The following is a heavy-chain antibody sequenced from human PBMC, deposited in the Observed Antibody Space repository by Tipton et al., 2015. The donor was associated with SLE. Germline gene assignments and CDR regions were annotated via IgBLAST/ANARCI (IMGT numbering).Heavy chain of an antibody. Sequence: SLRLSCAASGFTFSNYAMSWVRQAPGKGLEWVSRTNTDGTTTNYADSVKGRFTISRDNAKNTLYLQMNSLRAEDTAVYYCTRGGSSYCSGSSCYSGEYWGQGTLVTVSS. CDR1: GFTFSNYA. V-gene: IGHV3-74*01. J-gene: IGHJ4*02. CDR2: TNTDGTTT. CDR3: TRGGSSYCSGSSCYSGEY. D-gene: IGHD2-15*01.